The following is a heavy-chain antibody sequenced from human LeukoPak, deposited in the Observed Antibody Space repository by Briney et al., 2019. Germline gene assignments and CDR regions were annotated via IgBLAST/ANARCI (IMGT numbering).Heavy chain of an antibody. D-gene: IGHD1-26*01. V-gene: IGHV3-9*01. CDR1: GFTFDDYA. Sequence: GGSLRLSCAASGFTFDDYAMHWVWQAPGKGLEWVSGISWNSGSIGYADSVKGRFTISRDNAKNSLYLQMNSLRAEDTALYYCAKARELLGSDDAFDIWGQGTMVTVSS. CDR3: AKARELLGSDDAFDI. CDR2: ISWNSGSI. J-gene: IGHJ3*02.